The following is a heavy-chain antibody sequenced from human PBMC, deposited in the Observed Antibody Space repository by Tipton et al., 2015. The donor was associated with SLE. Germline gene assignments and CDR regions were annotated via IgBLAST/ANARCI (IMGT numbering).Heavy chain of an antibody. D-gene: IGHD3-22*01. V-gene: IGHV4-59*01. J-gene: IGHJ3*02. Sequence: TLSLTCSVSGGSIRSYYWSWIRQSPGKGLEWIGYIHKSGNTHYHPSLRGRVTISVDASKNQFSLELISVTAADTAVYYCARRHFDTSGYYRGAFDIWGQGKMVTVSS. CDR1: GGSIRSYY. CDR2: IHKSGNT. CDR3: ARRHFDTSGYYRGAFDI.